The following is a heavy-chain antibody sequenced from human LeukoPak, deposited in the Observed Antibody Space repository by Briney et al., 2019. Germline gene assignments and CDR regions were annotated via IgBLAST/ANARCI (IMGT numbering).Heavy chain of an antibody. J-gene: IGHJ4*02. CDR1: GLTFSGYS. D-gene: IGHD3-10*01. CDR3: ARVTGGWFGELHFGS. V-gene: IGHV3-48*01. Sequence: PGGSLRLSCAASGLTFSGYSMNWVREARGKGLGGGSYMSSSSSTISYADSVKGRLTISRDNATNSLYLQMNSLRAEDTAVYYCARVTGGWFGELHFGSWGQGTLVTVST. CDR2: MSSSSSTI.